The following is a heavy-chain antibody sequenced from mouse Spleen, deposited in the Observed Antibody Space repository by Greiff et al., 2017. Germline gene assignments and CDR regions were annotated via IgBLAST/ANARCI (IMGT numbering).Heavy chain of an antibody. V-gene: IGHV1-76*01. D-gene: IGHD1-1*01. CDR2: IYPGSGNT. CDR1: GYTFTDYY. CDR3: ARPHYGSSFDY. J-gene: IGHJ2*01. Sequence: VQLQQSGAELVRPGASVKLSCKASGYTFTDYYINWVKQRPGQGLEWIARIYPGSGNTYYNEKFKGKATLTAEKSSSTAYMQLSSLTSEDSAVYFCARPHYGSSFDYWGQGTTLTVSS.